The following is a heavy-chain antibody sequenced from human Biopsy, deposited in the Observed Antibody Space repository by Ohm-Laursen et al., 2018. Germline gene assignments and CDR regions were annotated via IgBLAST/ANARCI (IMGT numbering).Heavy chain of an antibody. Sequence: SETLSLTCSVSGGSMTGYEWSWIPLAPGKGLEWIGYIYYSGGTKYNPSLASRVTFSVDMSKSQFSLKLYSVTAADTAVYYCARVEAGTYDALDIWGQGTLVAVSA. J-gene: IGHJ3*02. D-gene: IGHD1-26*01. CDR1: GGSMTGYE. CDR2: IYYSGGT. V-gene: IGHV4-59*01. CDR3: ARVEAGTYDALDI.